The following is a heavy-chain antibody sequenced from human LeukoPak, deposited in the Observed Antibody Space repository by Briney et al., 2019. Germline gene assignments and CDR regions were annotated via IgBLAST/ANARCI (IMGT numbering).Heavy chain of an antibody. V-gene: IGHV3-74*01. Sequence: GGSLRLSCAASRFTFSVHWMHWVRQAPGKGLEWVSRINPDESDKAYADSVKGRFTISRDNAKNTLYLQMNSLRAEDTAVYYCATQRIGTDDYWGQGTLVTVSS. CDR3: ATQRIGTDDY. CDR2: INPDESDK. J-gene: IGHJ4*02. D-gene: IGHD1-14*01. CDR1: RFTFSVHW.